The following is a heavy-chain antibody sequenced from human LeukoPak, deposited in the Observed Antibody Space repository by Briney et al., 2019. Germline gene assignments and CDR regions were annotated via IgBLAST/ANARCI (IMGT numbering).Heavy chain of an antibody. J-gene: IGHJ4*02. CDR1: GLTVSGNY. Sequence: PGGSLRLSCTASGLTVSGNYMSWVRQAPGTGLEWVSVIYADGTTYYADSVRGRFTISRHTSKNTLHLQMNSLRPEDTAVYYCARGASSMGNYYFDYWGQGTLVTVSS. D-gene: IGHD1-1*01. CDR3: ARGASSMGNYYFDY. CDR2: IYADGTT. V-gene: IGHV3-53*04.